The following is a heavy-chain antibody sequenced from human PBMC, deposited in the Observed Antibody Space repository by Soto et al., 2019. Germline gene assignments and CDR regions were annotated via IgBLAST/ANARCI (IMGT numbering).Heavy chain of an antibody. J-gene: IGHJ4*02. V-gene: IGHV1-46*01. Sequence: QVQLVQSGAEVKRPGASVKVSCKASGYTFTNYYMHWVRQAPGQGLEWMGVIHYSGATPTYAQKFSARVTMARYTSTSPVYVELSSLTSEDTAVYYCARGGRDWATIVSFDYCGQVTLVTAS. CDR2: IHYSGATP. CDR3: ARGGRDWATIVSFDY. CDR1: GYTFTNYY. D-gene: IGHD3-22*01.